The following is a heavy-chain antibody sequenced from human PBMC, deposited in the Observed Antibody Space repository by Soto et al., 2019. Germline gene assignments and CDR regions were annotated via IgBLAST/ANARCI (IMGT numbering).Heavy chain of an antibody. CDR3: AKGGALGYCSSTSCLYNWFDT. Sequence: GGSLRLSCAASGFTFSSYGMHWVRQAPGKGLEWVAVISYDGSNKYYADSVKGRFTISRDNSKNTLYLQMNSLRAEDTAVYYCAKGGALGYCSSTSCLYNWFDTWGQGTLVTVSS. J-gene: IGHJ5*02. CDR2: ISYDGSNK. V-gene: IGHV3-30*18. D-gene: IGHD2-2*01. CDR1: GFTFSSYG.